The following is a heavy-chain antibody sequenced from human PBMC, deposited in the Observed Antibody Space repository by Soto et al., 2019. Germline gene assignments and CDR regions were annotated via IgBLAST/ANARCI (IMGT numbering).Heavy chain of an antibody. V-gene: IGHV1-18*01. Sequence: QVQLVQSGAEVKRPGASVKVSCRASGYVFNTYGLSWVRQAPGQGLEWMGWITAYSADTNYAQKFKGRVTMTIDPSTNTAYMELRSLRSDDTALYFCARDGSLAGNYEYWGQGTLVTVSS. J-gene: IGHJ4*02. D-gene: IGHD4-4*01. CDR1: GYVFNTYG. CDR2: ITAYSADT. CDR3: ARDGSLAGNYEY.